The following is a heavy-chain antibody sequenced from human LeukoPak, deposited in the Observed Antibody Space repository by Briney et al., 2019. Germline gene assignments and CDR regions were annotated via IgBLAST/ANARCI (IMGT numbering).Heavy chain of an antibody. Sequence: GGSLRLSCAASGFIFSNYAVSWVRQAPGKGPEWVSSISASGGNTDYADSVKGRFTISRDNSKNTLYLQMNSLRAEDTAVYYCAKGGDYYYDSSGWAHAFDIWGQGTMVPVSS. D-gene: IGHD3-22*01. J-gene: IGHJ3*02. CDR2: ISASGGNT. V-gene: IGHV3-23*01. CDR1: GFIFSNYA. CDR3: AKGGDYYYDSSGWAHAFDI.